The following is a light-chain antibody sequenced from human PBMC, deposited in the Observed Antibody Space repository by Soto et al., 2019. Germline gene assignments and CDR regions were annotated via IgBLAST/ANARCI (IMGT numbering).Light chain of an antibody. Sequence: EIVLTQSPGTLSLSPGERATLSCRASQSGSSSTYLAWYQQKPGHAPRLLIYGASSRATGIPDRFSGSGSGTDVTLTISRLESEDFEVYYCQQYRSSPSYTFGEANKLEIK. V-gene: IGKV3-20*01. CDR3: QQYRSSPSYT. CDR2: GAS. CDR1: QSGSSSTY. J-gene: IGKJ2*01.